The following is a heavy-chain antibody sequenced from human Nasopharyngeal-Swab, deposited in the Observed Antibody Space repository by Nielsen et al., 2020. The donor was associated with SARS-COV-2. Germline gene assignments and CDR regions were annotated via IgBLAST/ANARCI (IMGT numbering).Heavy chain of an antibody. Sequence: ASVKVSCKASGYTFTSYGISWVRQAPGQGLEWMGWISAYNGNTNYAQKLQGRATMTTDTSTSTAYMELRSLRSDDTAVYYCARDEQTWMIAARLGGDGYYYGMDVWGQGTTVTVSS. CDR3: ARDEQTWMIAARLGGDGYYYGMDV. CDR2: ISAYNGNT. J-gene: IGHJ6*02. V-gene: IGHV1-18*01. D-gene: IGHD6-6*01. CDR1: GYTFTSYG.